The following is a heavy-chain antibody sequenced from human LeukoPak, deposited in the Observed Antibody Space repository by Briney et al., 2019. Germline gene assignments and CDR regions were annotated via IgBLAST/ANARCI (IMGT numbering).Heavy chain of an antibody. J-gene: IGHJ3*02. V-gene: IGHV4-59*01. CDR3: ARDRVDGWPTLGAFDI. CDR1: GGSISGYY. CDR2: IHYTGSA. Sequence: SETLSLTCTVSGGSISGYYWSWIRQPPGKGLEWIGYIHYTGSANYIPSLNSRVTSSVDTSRNRISLKLSSVTAADTAVYYCARDRVDGWPTLGAFDIWGQGTMVTVSS. D-gene: IGHD2-15*01.